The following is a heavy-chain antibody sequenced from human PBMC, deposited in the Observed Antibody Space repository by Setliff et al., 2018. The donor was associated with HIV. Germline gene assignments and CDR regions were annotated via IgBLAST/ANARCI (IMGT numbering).Heavy chain of an antibody. V-gene: IGHV1-8*03. J-gene: IGHJ5*02. CDR2: MNPNSGNT. Sequence: ASVKVSCKASGYTFTSYDINWVRQATGQGLEWMGWMNPNSGNTGYAQKFQGRVTITRNTSINTAYMELSSLRSEDTAIYYCARDRVPYSSSPSALDPWGQGTQVTVSS. CDR1: GYTFTSYD. CDR3: ARDRVPYSSSPSALDP. D-gene: IGHD2-2*01.